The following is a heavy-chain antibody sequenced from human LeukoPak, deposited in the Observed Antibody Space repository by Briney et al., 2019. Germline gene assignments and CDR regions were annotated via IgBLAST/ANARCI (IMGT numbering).Heavy chain of an antibody. CDR3: ARGAFCSSTSLVCNMDV. CDR2: IIPIFGTA. CDR1: GGAFSSYA. V-gene: IGHV1-69*13. Sequence: SVKVSCKASGGAFSSYAISWVRQAPGQGLEWMGGIIPIFGTANYAQKFQGRVTITADESTSTAYMELSSLRSEDTAVYYCARGAFCSSTSLVCNMDVWGKGTTVTVSS. D-gene: IGHD2-2*01. J-gene: IGHJ6*03.